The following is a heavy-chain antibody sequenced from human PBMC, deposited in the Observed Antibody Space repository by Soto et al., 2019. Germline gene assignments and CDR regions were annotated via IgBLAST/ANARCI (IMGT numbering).Heavy chain of an antibody. CDR1: GYTFTGYY. J-gene: IGHJ3*02. Sequence: ASVKVSCKASGYTFTGYYMHWVRQAPGQGLEWMGWINPNSGSTSYAQKFQGRVTMTRDTSTSTVYMERSSLRSEDTAVCYCARDIRSIVVVTPTQGDAFNIWGQGTRATVS. D-gene: IGHD2-21*02. V-gene: IGHV1-46*03. CDR2: INPNSGST. CDR3: ARDIRSIVVVTPTQGDAFNI.